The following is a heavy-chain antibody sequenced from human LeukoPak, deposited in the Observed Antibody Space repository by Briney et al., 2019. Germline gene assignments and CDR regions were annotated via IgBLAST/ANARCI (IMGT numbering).Heavy chain of an antibody. J-gene: IGHJ6*02. CDR1: GFTFDAYA. CDR3: ATWAFYHSLDV. CDR2: INKDGSAT. Sequence: GGSLRLSCEASGFTFDAYAMHWVRQAPGKGLEWVSLINKDGSATYYADSVKGRFTISRDNSKNSLYLQMNSLRSEDTTLYYCATWAFYHSLDVWGQGTTVTVSS. V-gene: IGHV3-43*02. D-gene: IGHD1-26*01.